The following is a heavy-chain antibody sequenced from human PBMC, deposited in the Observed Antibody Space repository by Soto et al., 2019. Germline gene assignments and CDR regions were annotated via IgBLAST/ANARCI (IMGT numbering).Heavy chain of an antibody. CDR1: GGSFSGYY. J-gene: IGHJ4*02. CDR2: INHRGST. V-gene: IGHV4-34*01. Sequence: SETLSLTCAVYGGSFSGYYWSWIRQPPGKGLEWIGEINHRGSTNYNPSLKSRVTISVDTSKNQFSLKLSSVTAADTAVYYCAIRGGILPGGDFDYWGQGTLVTVSS. D-gene: IGHD1-26*01. CDR3: AIRGGILPGGDFDY.